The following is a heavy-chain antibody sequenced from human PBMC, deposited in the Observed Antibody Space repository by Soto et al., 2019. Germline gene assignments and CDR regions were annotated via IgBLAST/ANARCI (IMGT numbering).Heavy chain of an antibody. D-gene: IGHD6-19*01. V-gene: IGHV1-3*01. Sequence: QVQLVQSGAEVKTPGASVKLSCKASGYTFTSYAMPWVRQAPGQSLEWMGWINAGNGNTKYSQRFQGRVTITRDTSASTAYMDLSSLRSEDTAVYYCARGIAVPVDPDYWGQGTLVTVSS. CDR2: INAGNGNT. CDR3: ARGIAVPVDPDY. CDR1: GYTFTSYA. J-gene: IGHJ4*02.